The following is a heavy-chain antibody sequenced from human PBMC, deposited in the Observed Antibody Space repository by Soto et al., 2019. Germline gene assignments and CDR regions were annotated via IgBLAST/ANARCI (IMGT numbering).Heavy chain of an antibody. CDR1: GGTFSSYA. D-gene: IGHD2-15*01. J-gene: IGHJ6*01. CDR2: IIPIFGTA. Sequence: QVQLVQSGAEVKKPGSSVKVSCKASGGTFSSYAISWVRQAPGQGLEWMGGIIPIFGTANYAQKFQGRVTITADKSTSTAYMELRRLRSEDTAVYYCARGIRWELLYYYCYGMDVWGQGTTVTVSS. CDR3: ARGIRWELLYYYCYGMDV. V-gene: IGHV1-69*06.